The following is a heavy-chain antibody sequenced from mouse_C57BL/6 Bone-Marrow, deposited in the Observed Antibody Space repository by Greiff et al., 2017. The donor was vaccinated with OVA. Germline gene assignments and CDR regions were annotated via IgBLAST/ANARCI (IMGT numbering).Heavy chain of an antibody. CDR1: GFTFSSYA. V-gene: IGHV5-4*01. Sequence: EVMLVESGGGLVKPGGSLKLSCAASGFTFSSYAMSWVRPTPEKRLEWVATISDGGSYTYYPDNVKGRFTISRDNAKNNLYLQMSHLKSEDTAMYYCARDLDYYDAMDYWGQGTSVTVSS. D-gene: IGHD2-4*01. CDR2: ISDGGSYT. CDR3: ARDLDYYDAMDY. J-gene: IGHJ4*01.